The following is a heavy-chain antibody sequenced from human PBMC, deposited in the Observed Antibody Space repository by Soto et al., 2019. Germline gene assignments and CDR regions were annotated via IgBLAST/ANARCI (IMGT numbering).Heavy chain of an antibody. CDR2: IWYDGSNK. CDR1: GVTFSSYG. J-gene: IGHJ4*02. Sequence: GGSLRLSCAGSGVTFSSYGVHGVRHAPGKGLEWVAVIWYDGSNKYYADSVKGRFTISRDNSKNTLYLQMNSLRAEDTAVYYCARDGYYSGGSCYSVPVFDYWGQGTLVTVSS. V-gene: IGHV3-33*01. D-gene: IGHD2-15*01. CDR3: ARDGYYSGGSCYSVPVFDY.